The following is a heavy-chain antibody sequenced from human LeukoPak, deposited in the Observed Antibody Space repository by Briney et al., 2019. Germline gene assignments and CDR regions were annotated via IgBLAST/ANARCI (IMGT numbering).Heavy chain of an antibody. CDR3: ARLLVYNSGGEAFDH. V-gene: IGHV3-74*01. D-gene: IGHD1-20*01. CDR1: GFSFSVFW. CDR2: IKTDGSIT. J-gene: IGHJ4*02. Sequence: GGSLRLSCAASGFSFSVFWMHWVRQVPGKGPVWVSRIKTDGSITDYADSVKGRFTISRDNAKNTLYLQMNSLRAEDTAVYYCARLLVYNSGGEAFDHWGQGTLVTVSS.